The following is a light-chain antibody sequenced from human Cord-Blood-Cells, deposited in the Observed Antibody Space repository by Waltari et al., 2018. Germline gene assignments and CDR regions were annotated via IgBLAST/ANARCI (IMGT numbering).Light chain of an antibody. J-gene: IGKJ4*01. CDR3: QQRSNWPPVT. V-gene: IGKV3-11*01. CDR1: QSVSSY. CDR2: DAS. Sequence: EIVLRPSPATLSLSPGERATFSCRASQSVSSYLAWYQQKPGQAPRLLTYDASNMATGIPARFSGSGSGTDFTLTISSLEPEDFAVYYCQQRSNWPPVTFGGGTKLEIK.